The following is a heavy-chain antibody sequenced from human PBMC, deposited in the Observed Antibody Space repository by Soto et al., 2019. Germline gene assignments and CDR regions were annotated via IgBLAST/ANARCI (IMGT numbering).Heavy chain of an antibody. CDR2: ISGSGGST. CDR1: GFTFSSYA. J-gene: IGHJ6*02. Sequence: PGGSLRLSCAASGFTFSSYAMSWVRQAPGKGLEWVSAISGSGGSTYYADSVKGRYTISRENSKNTLYLQMNSLRAEDTAVYYCASAAREYYYYGMDVWGQGTTVTVSS. CDR3: ASAAREYYYYGMDV. V-gene: IGHV3-23*01.